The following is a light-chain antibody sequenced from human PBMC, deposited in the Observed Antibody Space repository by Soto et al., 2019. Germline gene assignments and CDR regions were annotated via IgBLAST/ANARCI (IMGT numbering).Light chain of an antibody. CDR1: SSDVGGYNY. CDR3: SSYTSSSTSRV. J-gene: IGLJ1*01. Sequence: QSALTQPASVSGSPGQSITISCTGTSSDVGGYNYVSWYQQHPGKAPKLMIYDVSNRRSGVSNRFSGSKSGNTASLTISGLQAEDEADYYCSSYTSSSTSRVFGTGTKVTVL. V-gene: IGLV2-14*01. CDR2: DVS.